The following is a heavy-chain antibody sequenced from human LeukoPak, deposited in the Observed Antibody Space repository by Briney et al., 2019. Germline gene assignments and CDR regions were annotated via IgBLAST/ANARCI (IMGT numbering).Heavy chain of an antibody. CDR3: AKDQKRGYSYGYLFYYYYMDV. V-gene: IGHV3-23*01. CDR1: DFSFTTYA. J-gene: IGHJ6*03. CDR2: ITGGDPTT. D-gene: IGHD5-18*01. Sequence: GGSLRLSCAASDFSFTTYAMSWVRQAPGKGLEWVSSITGGDPTTYYADSVKGRFTISRDNSKNTLYLQMNSLRAEDTAVYYCAKDQKRGYSYGYLFYYYYMDVWGKGTTVTISS.